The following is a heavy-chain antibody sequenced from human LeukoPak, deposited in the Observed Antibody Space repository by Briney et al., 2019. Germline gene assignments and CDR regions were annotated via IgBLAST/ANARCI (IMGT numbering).Heavy chain of an antibody. D-gene: IGHD3-22*01. CDR2: ISSSSSYI. V-gene: IGHV3-21*01. J-gene: IGHJ3*02. Sequence: GGSLRLSCAASGFTFNTYAMSWVRQAPGKGLEWVSSISSSSSYIYYADSVKGRFTISRDNAKNSLYLQMNSLRAEDTAVYYCARDQWYYYDSSGSGAFDIWGQGTMVTVSS. CDR3: ARDQWYYYDSSGSGAFDI. CDR1: GFTFNTYA.